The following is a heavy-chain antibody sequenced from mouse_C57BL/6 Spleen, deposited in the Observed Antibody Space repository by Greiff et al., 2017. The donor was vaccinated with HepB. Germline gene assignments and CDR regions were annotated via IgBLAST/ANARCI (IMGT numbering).Heavy chain of an antibody. J-gene: IGHJ4*01. Sequence: QVQLQQSGAELVKPGASVKISCKASGYAFSSYWMNWVKQRPGKGLEWIGQIYPGDGDTNYNGKFKGKATLTADKSSSTAYMQLSSLTSEDSAVYFCAREGYYYGSNPLYAMDYWGQGTSVTVSS. CDR3: AREGYYYGSNPLYAMDY. CDR2: IYPGDGDT. V-gene: IGHV1-80*01. CDR1: GYAFSSYW. D-gene: IGHD1-1*01.